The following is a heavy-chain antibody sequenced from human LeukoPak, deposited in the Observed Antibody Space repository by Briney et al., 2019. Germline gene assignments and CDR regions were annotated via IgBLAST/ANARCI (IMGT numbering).Heavy chain of an antibody. CDR1: GGSISSSSYY. CDR3: ARHQLLLGVVDY. Sequence: SETLSLTCTVSGGSISSSSYYWGWIRQPPGKGLEWIGSIYYSGSTYYNPSLKSRVTISVDTSKNQFSLKLSSVTAADTAVYYCARHQLLLGVVDYWGQGTLVTVSS. D-gene: IGHD3-10*01. V-gene: IGHV4-39*01. CDR2: IYYSGST. J-gene: IGHJ4*02.